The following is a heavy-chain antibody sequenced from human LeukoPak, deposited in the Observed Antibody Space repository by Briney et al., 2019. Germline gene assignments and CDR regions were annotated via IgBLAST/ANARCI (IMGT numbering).Heavy chain of an antibody. CDR3: ARVLDYTNYVDY. Sequence: TPSETLFLTCTVSGGSISSDGYYWSWIRQPPTKGLEWIGFIYHSGTTYCNPSLKSRVTMSVDKSKNQFSLKLSSVTAADTAVYYCARVLDYTNYVDYWGQGTLVTVSS. V-gene: IGHV4-30-2*01. D-gene: IGHD4-11*01. J-gene: IGHJ4*02. CDR2: IYHSGTT. CDR1: GGSISSDGYY.